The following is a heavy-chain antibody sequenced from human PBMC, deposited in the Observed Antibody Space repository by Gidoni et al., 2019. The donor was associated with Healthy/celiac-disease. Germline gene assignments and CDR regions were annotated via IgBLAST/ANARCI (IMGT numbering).Heavy chain of an antibody. CDR2: ISWNSGSI. J-gene: IGHJ3*02. Sequence: KSLEWVSGISWNSGSIGYADSVKGRFTIPRDNAKNSLYLQMNSLRAEDTALYYCAKDRGRYCSGGSCYSYAFDIWGQGTMVTVSS. CDR3: AKDRGRYCSGGSCYSYAFDI. V-gene: IGHV3-9*01. D-gene: IGHD2-15*01.